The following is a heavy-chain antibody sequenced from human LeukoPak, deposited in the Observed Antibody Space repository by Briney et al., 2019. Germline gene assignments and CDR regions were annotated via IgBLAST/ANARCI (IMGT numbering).Heavy chain of an antibody. V-gene: IGHV4-34*01. CDR3: ARDRKDSSSWTHYFDY. J-gene: IGHJ4*02. Sequence: SETLSLTCAVYGGSFSDYYWTWIRQPPGKGLEWIGEIYHSGSTNYNPSLKSRVTISVDTSKNQFSLKLSSVTAADTAVYYCARDRKDSSSWTHYFDYWGQGTLVTVSS. CDR2: IYHSGST. CDR1: GGSFSDYY. D-gene: IGHD6-13*01.